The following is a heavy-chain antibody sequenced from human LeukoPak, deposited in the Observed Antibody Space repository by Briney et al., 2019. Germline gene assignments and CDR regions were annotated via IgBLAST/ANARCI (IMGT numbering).Heavy chain of an antibody. CDR2: INPNSGGT. J-gene: IGHJ6*03. Sequence: ASVKVSCKASGYTFIGYYMHWVRQTPGQGLEWMGWINPNSGGTNYAQKFQGRVTMTRDTAISTAYMELSSLRSDDTAVCYCARGTAGSYNDMDVWGKGTTVTVSS. V-gene: IGHV1-2*02. CDR3: ARGTAGSYNDMDV. D-gene: IGHD2-21*02. CDR1: GYTFIGYY.